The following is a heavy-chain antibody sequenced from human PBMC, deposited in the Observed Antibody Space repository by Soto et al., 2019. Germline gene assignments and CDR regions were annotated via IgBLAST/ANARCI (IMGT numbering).Heavy chain of an antibody. Sequence: ASVKVSCKASGYTFSSYGMTWVRQAPGQGLEWMGWISGYNGNTNYAQKVQGRVTMTTDTSTSTAYMELRSLTSDDMAVYYCARDSNSGIYYGFNYRGQGTVVTVSS. V-gene: IGHV1-18*03. CDR2: ISGYNGNT. CDR3: ARDSNSGIYYGFNY. J-gene: IGHJ4*02. D-gene: IGHD1-26*01. CDR1: GYTFSSYG.